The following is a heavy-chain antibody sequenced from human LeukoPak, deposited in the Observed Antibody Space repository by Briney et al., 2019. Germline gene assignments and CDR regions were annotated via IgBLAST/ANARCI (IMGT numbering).Heavy chain of an antibody. CDR3: ARGQYYYDSSGYPHYFDY. J-gene: IGHJ4*02. CDR2: ISAYNGNT. CDR1: GGTFSSYG. D-gene: IGHD3-22*01. Sequence: GAPVKVSCKASGGTFSSYGISWVRQAPGQGLEWMGWISAYNGNTNYAQKLQGRVTMTTDTSTSTAYMELRSLRSDDTAVYYCARGQYYYDSSGYPHYFDYWGQGTLVTVSS. V-gene: IGHV1-18*01.